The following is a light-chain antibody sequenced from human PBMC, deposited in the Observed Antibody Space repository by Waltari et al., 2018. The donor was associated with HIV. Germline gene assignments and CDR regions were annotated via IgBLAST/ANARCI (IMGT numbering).Light chain of an antibody. CDR3: ATWDDGLNALL. V-gene: IGLV1-36*01. CDR1: SSNIGSHA. CDR2: HDD. Sequence: QSVLPQSPSVSEAPGQRVTISCSGRSSNIGSHAVTWFRQSPGKPPKLLVYHDDLILSGVSDRLSASKSGTSASLAINDLQSEDESLYYCATWDDGLNALLFGGGTKVTVL. J-gene: IGLJ2*01.